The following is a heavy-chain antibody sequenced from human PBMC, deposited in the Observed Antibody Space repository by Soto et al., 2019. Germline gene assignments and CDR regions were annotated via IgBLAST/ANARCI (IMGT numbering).Heavy chain of an antibody. CDR3: ARLIGNSWLDS. V-gene: IGHV4-30-2*01. Sequence: PSETLSLTCAVSGGSISSGGYSWSWIRQPPGKGLEWIGYIYHSGSTYYNPSLKSRVAISVDRSKNQLSLQLNSVTPDDTAVYYCARLIGNSWLDSWGQGTLVTVSS. D-gene: IGHD2-8*01. J-gene: IGHJ5*01. CDR1: GGSISSGGYS. CDR2: IYHSGST.